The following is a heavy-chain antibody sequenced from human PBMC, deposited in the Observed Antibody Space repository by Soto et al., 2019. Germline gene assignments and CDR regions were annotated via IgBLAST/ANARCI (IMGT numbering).Heavy chain of an antibody. V-gene: IGHV3-23*01. CDR3: AKDPPRIQLWFWSDY. J-gene: IGHJ4*02. Sequence: EVQLLESGGGLVQPGGSLRLSCAASGFTFSSYAMSWVRQAPGKGLEWVSGISGSGGSTYYADSVKGRFTISRDNSKNTLYLKMNSLRDEDTAVYYCAKDPPRIQLWFWSDYWGQGTLVTVSS. CDR1: GFTFSSYA. D-gene: IGHD5-18*01. CDR2: ISGSGGST.